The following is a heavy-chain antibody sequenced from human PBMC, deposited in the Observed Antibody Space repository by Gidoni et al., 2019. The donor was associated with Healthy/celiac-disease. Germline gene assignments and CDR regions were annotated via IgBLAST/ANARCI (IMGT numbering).Heavy chain of an antibody. J-gene: IGHJ5*02. CDR3: ARTYGSGSLNWFDP. V-gene: IGHV4-61*02. Sequence: LVKPSQTLSLTCTVSGGSISSGSYYWSWIRQPAGKGLEWIGRIYTSGSTNYNPSLKSRVTISVDTSKNQFSLKLSSVTAADTAVYYCARTYGSGSLNWFDPWGQGTLVTVSS. D-gene: IGHD3-10*01. CDR1: GGSISSGSYY. CDR2: IYTSGST.